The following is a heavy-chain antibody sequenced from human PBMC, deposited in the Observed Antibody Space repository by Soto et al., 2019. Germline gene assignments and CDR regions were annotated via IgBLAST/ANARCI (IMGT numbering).Heavy chain of an antibody. CDR2: ISYDGSYE. J-gene: IGHJ2*01. CDR3: AKGTTVTPWRYLDL. CDR1: RFAFSSYG. V-gene: IGHV3-30*18. Sequence: QEQLVESGGGVVQPGRSLRLSCAASRFAFSSYGMHWVRQAPGKGLEWVAVISYDGSYENYADSVKGRFTVSRDNSKNTLWLQMNSLRTEDTAVYYCAKGTTVTPWRYLDLWGQGTLGTVSS. D-gene: IGHD4-17*01.